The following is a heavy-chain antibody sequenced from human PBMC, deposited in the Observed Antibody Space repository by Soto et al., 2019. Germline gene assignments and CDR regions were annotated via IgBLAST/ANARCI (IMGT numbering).Heavy chain of an antibody. Sequence: HPGGSLRLSCAASGFPFDDYTMHWVRQAPGKGLAWVSLISWDGGSTYYADSVKGRFTISRDNSKNSLYLQMNSLRTEDTALYYCAKDISPSHYDFWSGYYNYYYYYGMDVWGQGTTVTVSS. CDR3: AKDISPSHYDFWSGYYNYYYYYGMDV. V-gene: IGHV3-43*01. CDR1: GFPFDDYT. J-gene: IGHJ6*02. CDR2: ISWDGGST. D-gene: IGHD3-3*01.